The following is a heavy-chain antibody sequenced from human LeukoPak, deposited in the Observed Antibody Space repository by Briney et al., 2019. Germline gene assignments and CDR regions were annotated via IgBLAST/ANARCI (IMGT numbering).Heavy chain of an antibody. CDR3: ARGVGYYGSGSYGYYYYMDV. CDR1: GYTFTSYG. CDR2: ISAYNGNT. J-gene: IGHJ6*03. Sequence: ASVKVCCKASGYTFTSYGISWVRQAPGQGLEWMGWISAYNGNTNYAQKLQGRVTMTTDTSTSTAYMELRSLRSDDTAVYYCARGVGYYGSGSYGYYYYMDVWGKGTTVTISS. D-gene: IGHD3-10*01. V-gene: IGHV1-18*01.